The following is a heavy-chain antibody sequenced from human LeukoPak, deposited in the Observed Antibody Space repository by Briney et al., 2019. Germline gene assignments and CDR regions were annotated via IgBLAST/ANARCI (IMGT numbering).Heavy chain of an antibody. D-gene: IGHD6-19*01. CDR3: ARDGGYSSGLLHDY. Sequence: PGGSLRLSCAASGFTFSSYSMNWVRQAPGKGLEWVSSISSSSSCIYYADSVKGRFTISRDNAKNSLCLQMNSLRAEDTAVYYCARDGGYSSGLLHDYWGQGTLVTVSS. CDR2: ISSSSSCI. J-gene: IGHJ4*02. V-gene: IGHV3-21*01. CDR1: GFTFSSYS.